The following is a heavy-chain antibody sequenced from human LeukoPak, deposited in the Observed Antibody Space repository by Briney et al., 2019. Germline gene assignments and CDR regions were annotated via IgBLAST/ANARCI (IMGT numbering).Heavy chain of an antibody. CDR1: GYTFTGYY. CDR2: INPNSGGT. CDR3: TRYPREGGNY. Sequence: PGASVKVSCKASGYTFTGYYMHWVRQAPGQGREWMGWINPNSGGTDYAHKFQGRVTMTRDTSIGTAYMELSRLISDDTAVYYCTRYPREGGNYWGQGTLVTVSS. J-gene: IGHJ4*02. V-gene: IGHV1-2*02. D-gene: IGHD1-26*01.